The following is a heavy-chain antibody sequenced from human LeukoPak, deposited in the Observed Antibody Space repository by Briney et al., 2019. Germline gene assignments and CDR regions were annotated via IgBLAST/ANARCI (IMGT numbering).Heavy chain of an antibody. Sequence: SETLSLTCAVYGGSFSGYYWSWIRQPPGKGLEWIGEINHSGSTNYNPSLKSRVTISVDTSKNQFSLKLSSVTAADTAVYYYARTTTIAKNTVIDYWGQGTLVTVSS. J-gene: IGHJ4*02. D-gene: IGHD2-21*01. CDR3: ARTTTIAKNTVIDY. CDR1: GGSFSGYY. CDR2: INHSGST. V-gene: IGHV4-34*01.